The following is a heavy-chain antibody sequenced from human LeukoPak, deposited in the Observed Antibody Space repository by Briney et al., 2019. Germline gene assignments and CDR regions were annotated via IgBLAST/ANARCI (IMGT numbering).Heavy chain of an antibody. D-gene: IGHD3-10*01. CDR1: GGTFSSYA. CDR3: ARMAMVRGVIGLWYYFDY. J-gene: IGHJ4*02. V-gene: IGHV1-69*05. CDR2: IIPIFGTA. Sequence: SSVKVSCKASGGTFSSYAISWVRRAPGQGLEWMGGIIPIFGTANYAQKFQGRVTITTDESTSTAYMELSSLRSEDTAVYYCARMAMVRGVIGLWYYFDYWGQGTLVTVSS.